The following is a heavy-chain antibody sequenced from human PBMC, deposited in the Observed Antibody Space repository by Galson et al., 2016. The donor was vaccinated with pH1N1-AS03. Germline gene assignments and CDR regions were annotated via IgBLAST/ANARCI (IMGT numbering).Heavy chain of an antibody. J-gene: IGHJ4*02. V-gene: IGHV3-74*01. CDR2: INTDGSNT. CDR3: ARGNDDYIWGGYSGDY. Sequence: SLRLSCAGSGFSIRTYWMHWVRQVPGKGLVWVSRINTDGSNTDYADSVKDRFSISRDNAKNTLYLQMNSLGAEDTALYYCARGNDDYIWGGYSGDYWSQGILVTVSS. D-gene: IGHD3-16*01. CDR1: GFSIRTYW.